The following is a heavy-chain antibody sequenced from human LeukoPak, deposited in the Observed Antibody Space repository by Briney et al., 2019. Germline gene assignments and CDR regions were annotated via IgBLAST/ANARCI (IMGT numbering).Heavy chain of an antibody. V-gene: IGHV3-7*03. CDR2: IKQDGSDI. CDR1: GFTFSNYW. Sequence: TGGSLRLSCAASGFTFSNYWMSWVRQAPGKGLEWVANIKQDGSDIYYVDSVKGRFTISRDNSKNTLYLQMNSLRAEDTAVYYCAPLDYWGQGTLVTVSS. J-gene: IGHJ4*02. CDR3: APLDY.